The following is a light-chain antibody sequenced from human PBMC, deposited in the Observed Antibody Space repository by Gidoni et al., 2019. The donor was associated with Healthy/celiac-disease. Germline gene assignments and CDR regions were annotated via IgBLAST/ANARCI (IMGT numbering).Light chain of an antibody. V-gene: IGKV1-39*01. CDR1: QSTSTY. CDR2: AAS. J-gene: IGKJ2*01. CDR3: QQSYSTPQYT. Sequence: DIQMTQSPSSLSASVGDRVTITCRASQSTSTYLNWYQQKPGKAPKLLIYAASSLQTGVPSSFSGSGSGTDFTLTISSLQPEDFATYYCQQSYSTPQYTFGQGTKLEIK.